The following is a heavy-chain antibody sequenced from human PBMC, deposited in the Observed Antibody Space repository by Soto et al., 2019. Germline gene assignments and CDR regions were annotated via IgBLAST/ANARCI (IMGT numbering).Heavy chain of an antibody. Sequence: QAQLVQSGAEVKKPGSSVKVSCKASGGTFGSYAISWVRQAPGQGLEWMGGIIPIPGTANYAQKFQGRVTIAADESTSTAYMELSSLRSEDTAVYYCARAQGSSSSLEIYFDYYCGRDVGGEATTVTVSP. CDR2: IIPIPGTA. D-gene: IGHD2-2*01. CDR3: ARAQGSSSSLEIYFDYYCGRDV. CDR1: GGTFGSYA. V-gene: IGHV1-69*01. J-gene: IGHJ6*04.